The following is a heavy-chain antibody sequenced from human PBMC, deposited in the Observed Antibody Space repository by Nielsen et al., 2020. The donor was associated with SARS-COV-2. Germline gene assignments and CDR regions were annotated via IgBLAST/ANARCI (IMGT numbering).Heavy chain of an antibody. CDR3: ASPGTTDYYGMDV. V-gene: IGHV3-21*01. Sequence: QRPSKALEWVASISRSSSYIYYADSVKGRFTISRDNAKNSLYLQMNSLRAEDTAVYYCASPGTTDYYGMDVWGQGTTVTVSS. D-gene: IGHD1-7*01. CDR2: ISRSSSYI. J-gene: IGHJ6*02.